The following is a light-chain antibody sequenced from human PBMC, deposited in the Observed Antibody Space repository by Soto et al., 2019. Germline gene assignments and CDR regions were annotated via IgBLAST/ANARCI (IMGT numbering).Light chain of an antibody. Sequence: EIVLTQSPATLSLSPGERATLSCRASQSVSRYLAWYQQKPGQAPRLLIYDASNRATGIPARFSGSGSGTDFTLTISNLQSEDFAVYYCQQYNDWPPLTFGGGTRLEIK. CDR3: QQYNDWPPLT. CDR1: QSVSRY. V-gene: IGKV3-11*01. CDR2: DAS. J-gene: IGKJ5*01.